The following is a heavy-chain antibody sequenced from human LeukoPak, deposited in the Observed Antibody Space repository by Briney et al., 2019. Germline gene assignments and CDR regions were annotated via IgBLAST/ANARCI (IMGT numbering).Heavy chain of an antibody. CDR3: AKAYQVIRELLPWFDP. CDR1: GFTFSSYG. Sequence: GRSLRLSCAASGFTFSSYGVHWVRQAPGKGLEWVAVIWYDGSNKYYADSVKGRFTISRDNSKNTLYLQMNSLRAEDTAVYYCAKAYQVIRELLPWFDPWGQGTLVTVSS. J-gene: IGHJ5*02. CDR2: IWYDGSNK. D-gene: IGHD1-26*01. V-gene: IGHV3-33*06.